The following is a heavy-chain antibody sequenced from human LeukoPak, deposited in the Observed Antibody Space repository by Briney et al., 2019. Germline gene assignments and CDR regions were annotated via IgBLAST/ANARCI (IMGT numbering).Heavy chain of an antibody. D-gene: IGHD3-9*01. CDR2: IIPILGIA. CDR3: ARTGHPLSSVLRYFDVPTYNWFDP. J-gene: IGHJ5*02. CDR1: GGTFSSYA. V-gene: IGHV1-69*04. Sequence: SVKVSCKASGGTFSSYAISWVRQAPGQGLEWMGRIIPILGIANYAQKFQGRVTNTADESTSTAYMELSSLRSEDTAVYYCARTGHPLSSVLRYFDVPTYNWFDPWGQGTLVTVSS.